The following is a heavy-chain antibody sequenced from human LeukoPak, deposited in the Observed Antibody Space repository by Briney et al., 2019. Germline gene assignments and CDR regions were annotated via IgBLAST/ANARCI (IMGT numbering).Heavy chain of an antibody. V-gene: IGHV4-59*11. CDR3: ARGVYIAAAQYGY. J-gene: IGHJ4*02. CDR2: IYSSETT. CDR1: GGSISSHY. Sequence: PSETLSLTCTVSGGSISSHYWSWIRQPPGQGLGWIGYIYSSETTNYNPSLKSRVTISVDTSKNQFSLKLSSVTAADTAVYYCARGVYIAAAQYGYWGQGTLVTVSS. D-gene: IGHD6-13*01.